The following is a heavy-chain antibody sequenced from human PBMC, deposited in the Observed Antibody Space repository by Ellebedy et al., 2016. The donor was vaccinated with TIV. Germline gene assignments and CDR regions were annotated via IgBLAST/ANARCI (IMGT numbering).Heavy chain of an antibody. CDR3: ARDVPADAAALLDY. V-gene: IGHV1-18*04. Sequence: AASVKVSCKASGYPFPNYGVRWVRQAPGQGLEWVGWISAYNGNTKYGQKFQGRISLTTDTSMGTAYMELRSLSSDDTGVYFCARDVPADAAALLDYWGQGTRVTVSS. CDR2: ISAYNGNT. CDR1: GYPFPNYG. J-gene: IGHJ4*02. D-gene: IGHD2-2*01.